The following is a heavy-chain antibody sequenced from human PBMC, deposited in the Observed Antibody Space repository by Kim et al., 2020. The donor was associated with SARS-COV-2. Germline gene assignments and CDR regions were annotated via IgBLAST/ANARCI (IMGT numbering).Heavy chain of an antibody. Sequence: SETLSLTCTVSGGSISSYYWSWIRQPPGKGLEWIGYIYYSGSTNYNPSLKSRVTISVDTSKNQFSLKLSSVTAADTAVYYCARVATTIYYYYGMDVWGQGTTVTVSS. V-gene: IGHV4-59*01. CDR3: ARVATTIYYYYGMDV. CDR1: GGSISSYY. D-gene: IGHD5-12*01. CDR2: IYYSGST. J-gene: IGHJ6*02.